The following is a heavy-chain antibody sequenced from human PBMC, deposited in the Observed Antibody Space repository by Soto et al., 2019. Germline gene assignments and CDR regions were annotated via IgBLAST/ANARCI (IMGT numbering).Heavy chain of an antibody. D-gene: IGHD5-18*01. V-gene: IGHV4-39*07. CDR1: GGSISSSSFY. CDR2: IYYSGST. CDR3: ATADTRNWFDP. Sequence: SETLSLTCTVSGGSISSSSFYWGWIRQPPGKGLEWIGSIYYSGSTYYKPSLKSRVTISVDTPRNQFSLNLRSVTAADTAVYYCATADTRNWFDPWGQGTLVTVSS. J-gene: IGHJ5*02.